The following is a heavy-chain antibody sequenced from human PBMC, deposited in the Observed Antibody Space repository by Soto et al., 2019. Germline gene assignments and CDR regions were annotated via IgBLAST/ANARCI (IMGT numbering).Heavy chain of an antibody. CDR2: IYHSLTT. Sequence: QVLLQESGPGLMKPSGTLSLTCTVSHFSVTNNKYCSWVRHSPGKPLQWMGEIYHSLTTYYNPSRSSGVVMSSDQLENQISLILAGVAAAXTAVXXCGRVXIXXXVSGCAIRRDVFDVWGQGALVTGSS. D-gene: IGHD5-12*01. CDR3: GRVXIXXXVSGCAIRRDVFDV. J-gene: IGHJ3*01. V-gene: IGHV4-4*02. CDR1: HFSVTNNKY.